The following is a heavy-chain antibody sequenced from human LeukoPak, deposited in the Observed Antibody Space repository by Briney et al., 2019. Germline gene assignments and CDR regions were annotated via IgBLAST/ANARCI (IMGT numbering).Heavy chain of an antibody. J-gene: IGHJ4*02. CDR2: INPGDSDT. Sequence: GESLKISCKGSGYSFTSYWTGWVRQMPGKGLEWMGIINPGDSDTRYSPSFQGQVTISADKSISTAYLQWSSLKASDTATYYCARSDKYDYVWGSYRYTADYWGQGTLVTVSS. V-gene: IGHV5-51*01. CDR3: ARSDKYDYVWGSYRYTADY. D-gene: IGHD3-16*02. CDR1: GYSFTSYW.